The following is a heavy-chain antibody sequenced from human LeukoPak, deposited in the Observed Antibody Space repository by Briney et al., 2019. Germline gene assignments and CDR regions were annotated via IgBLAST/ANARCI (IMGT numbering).Heavy chain of an antibody. Sequence: GGSLRLSCAASGFTFSSYGMHWVRQAPGKGLEWVAFIRYDGSNEYYADSVKGRFTISRDNSKNTLYLQMNSLRPEDTAVYHCAKDSSTYYYGSGSYGGSVNYWGQGTLVTVSS. CDR3: AKDSSTYYYGSGSYGGSVNY. D-gene: IGHD3-10*01. V-gene: IGHV3-30*02. CDR1: GFTFSSYG. CDR2: IRYDGSNE. J-gene: IGHJ4*02.